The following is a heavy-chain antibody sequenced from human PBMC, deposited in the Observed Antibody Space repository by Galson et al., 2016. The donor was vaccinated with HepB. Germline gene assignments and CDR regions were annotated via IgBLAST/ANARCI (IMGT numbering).Heavy chain of an antibody. D-gene: IGHD2-2*01. CDR2: INVRNGET. CDR3: ARGRSMPYFDS. CDR1: GYKFTDYA. V-gene: IGHV1-18*01. J-gene: IGHJ4*02. Sequence: SVKVSCKASGYKFTDYAITWVRQAPGQGLEWMGWINVRNGETNSAQRLQGRVAMTRETSTSIVFLDLRRLRSDDTAMYFCARGRSMPYFDSWGQGTLVTVSS.